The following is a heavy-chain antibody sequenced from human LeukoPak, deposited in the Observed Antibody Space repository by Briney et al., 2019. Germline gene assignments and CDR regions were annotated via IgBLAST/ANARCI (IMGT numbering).Heavy chain of an antibody. J-gene: IGHJ6*02. Sequence: GGSLRLSCAASGFTFSSYWMNWARQAPGKGLEWVASINHNGNVNYYVDSVKGRFTISRDNAKNSLYLQMSNLGAEDTAVYFCARGGGLDVWAKGPRSPSP. CDR3: ARGGGLDV. D-gene: IGHD3-16*01. CDR1: GFTFSSYW. CDR2: INHNGNVN. V-gene: IGHV3-7*03.